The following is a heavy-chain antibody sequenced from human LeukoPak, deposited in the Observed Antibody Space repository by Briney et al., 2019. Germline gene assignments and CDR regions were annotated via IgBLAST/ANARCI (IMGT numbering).Heavy chain of an antibody. J-gene: IGHJ6*02. D-gene: IGHD6-13*01. CDR1: GYTFTNYY. CDR3: ARANFEAAAGTYRYYGMDV. Sequence: APVKVSCKASGYTFTNYYMHWVRQAPGQGLEWMGIINPTGGSTTYAQKFQGRVTMTRDTSTSTVYMDLSSLRFEDTAVYYCARANFEAAAGTYRYYGMDVWGQGTTVTVSS. CDR2: INPTGGST. V-gene: IGHV1-46*01.